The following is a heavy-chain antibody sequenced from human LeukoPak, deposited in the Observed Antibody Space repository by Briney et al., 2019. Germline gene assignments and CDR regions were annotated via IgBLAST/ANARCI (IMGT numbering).Heavy chain of an antibody. V-gene: IGHV3-9*01. CDR1: GFTFDDYS. J-gene: IGHJ4*02. Sequence: GGSLRLSCAASGFTFDDYSMQWVRQAPGKGLEWVSGINWNSGTIGYADSVKGRFTISRDNAKNSLYLEMNSLRAEDTALNYCTKMRRGGGGLDIWGQGTLVTVSA. CDR2: INWNSGTI. D-gene: IGHD2-15*01. CDR3: TKMRRGGGGLDI.